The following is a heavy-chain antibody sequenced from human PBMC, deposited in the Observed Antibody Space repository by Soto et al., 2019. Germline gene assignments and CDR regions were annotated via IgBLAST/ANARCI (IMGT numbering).Heavy chain of an antibody. Sequence: PSETLSLTCTASGGSISSYYWSWIWQPPGKGLEWIGYIYYSGSTNYNPSLKSRVTISVDTSKNQFSLKLSPVTAADTAVYYCARVTYSLWREWDYYFDYWGQGTLVTVSS. D-gene: IGHD3-3*01. CDR3: ARVTYSLWREWDYYFDY. J-gene: IGHJ4*02. CDR1: GGSISSYY. CDR2: IYYSGST. V-gene: IGHV4-59*01.